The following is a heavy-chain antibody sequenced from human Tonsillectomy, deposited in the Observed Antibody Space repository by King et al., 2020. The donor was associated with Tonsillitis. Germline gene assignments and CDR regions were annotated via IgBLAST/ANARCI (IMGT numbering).Heavy chain of an antibody. CDR1: GFTFSNSG. J-gene: IGHJ3*02. CDR3: ARSFCGGDCYYDAFHM. V-gene: IGHV3-33*01. CDR2: IWYDGSKK. D-gene: IGHD2-21*01. Sequence: QLVQSGGGVVQPGMSLRLSCAASGFTFSNSGMHWVRQAPGKGPEWVGVIWYDGSKKYYADSVKGRFTISRDNSKDTVYLQMNSLRAEDTAVYYCARSFCGGDCYYDAFHMWGQGTMVTVSS.